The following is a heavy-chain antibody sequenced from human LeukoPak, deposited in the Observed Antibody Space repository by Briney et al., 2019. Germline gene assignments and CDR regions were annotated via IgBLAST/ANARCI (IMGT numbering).Heavy chain of an antibody. J-gene: IGHJ1*01. CDR1: GYTFTGYY. D-gene: IGHD6-13*01. Sequence: ASVKVSCKASGYTFTGYYIHWVRQAPGQGLEWMGRINPKSGVTNYAQKFQGRVTMTRDTSISTAYMELSRLGSDDTAVYYCARSWAAAPENFQHWGQGTLVTVSS. CDR3: ARSWAAAPENFQH. V-gene: IGHV1-2*06. CDR2: INPKSGVT.